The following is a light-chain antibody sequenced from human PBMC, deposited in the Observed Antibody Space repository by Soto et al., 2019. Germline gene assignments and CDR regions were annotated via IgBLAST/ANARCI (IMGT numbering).Light chain of an antibody. CDR3: EQRYGSRPT. CDR1: ETISRY. CDR2: AAS. V-gene: IGKV1-39*01. Sequence: RASETISRYLNWYQSKPGKAPRLLISAASSLQSGVPSRFSGSRSGPDYTGPRCSLHPEAFVTYYEEQRYGSRPTIGQGTQVDIK. J-gene: IGKJ1*01.